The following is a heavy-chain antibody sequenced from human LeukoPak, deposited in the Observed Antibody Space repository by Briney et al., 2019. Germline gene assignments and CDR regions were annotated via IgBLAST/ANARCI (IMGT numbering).Heavy chain of an antibody. CDR3: ARDHYGYDRAP. CDR2: IKQDGSEK. J-gene: IGHJ5*02. D-gene: IGHD5-12*01. V-gene: IGHV3-7*01. Sequence: GGSLRLSCAASGFTFTSYWMSWVRQAPGKGLEWVANIKQDGSEKYYVDSVKGRFTISRDNAKNSLYLQMNSLRAEDTAVYYCARDHYGYDRAPWGQGTLVTVSS. CDR1: GFTFTSYW.